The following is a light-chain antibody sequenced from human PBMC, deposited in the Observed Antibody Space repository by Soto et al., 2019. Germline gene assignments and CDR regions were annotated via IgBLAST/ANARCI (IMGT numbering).Light chain of an antibody. CDR3: SSYTSSSTGYV. V-gene: IGLV2-14*01. Sequence: SALTQPAPVSGSPGQSITISCTGTSSDVGGYNYVSWYQQHPGKAPKLMIYDVSNRPSGVSNRFSGSKSGNTASLTISGLQAEDEADYYCSSYTSSSTGYVFGTGTKLTVL. J-gene: IGLJ1*01. CDR2: DVS. CDR1: SSDVGGYNY.